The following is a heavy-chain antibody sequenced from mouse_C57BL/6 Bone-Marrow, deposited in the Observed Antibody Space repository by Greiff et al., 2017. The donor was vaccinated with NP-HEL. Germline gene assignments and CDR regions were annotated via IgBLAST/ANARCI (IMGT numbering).Heavy chain of an antibody. Sequence: EVQLQQSGPELVKPGASVKISCKASGYSFTGYYMNWVKQSPEKSLEWIGEINPSTGGTTYNQKFKAKATLTVDKSSSTAYMQLKSLTSEDSAVYYCARSAWLPYYFDYWGQGTTLTVSS. D-gene: IGHD2-2*01. CDR3: ARSAWLPYYFDY. V-gene: IGHV1-42*01. J-gene: IGHJ2*01. CDR2: INPSTGGT. CDR1: GYSFTGYY.